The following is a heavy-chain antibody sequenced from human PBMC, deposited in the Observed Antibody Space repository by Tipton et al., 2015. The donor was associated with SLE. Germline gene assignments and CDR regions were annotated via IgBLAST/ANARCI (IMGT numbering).Heavy chain of an antibody. CDR3: AKDRRWEHNDAFDI. CDR1: GFTFSSYG. J-gene: IGHJ3*02. V-gene: IGHV3-33*06. Sequence: SLRLSCAASGFTFSSYGMHWVRQAPGKGLEWVAVIWYDGSNKYYADSVKGRFTISRDNSKNTLYLQMNSLRAEDTAVYYCAKDRRWEHNDAFDIWGQGTMVTVSS. CDR2: IWYDGSNK. D-gene: IGHD1-26*01.